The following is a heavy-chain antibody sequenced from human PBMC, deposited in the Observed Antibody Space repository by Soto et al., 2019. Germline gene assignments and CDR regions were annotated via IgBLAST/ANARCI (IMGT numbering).Heavy chain of an antibody. Sequence: DVQLLESGGHLVQPGGSQRLSCAASGFTFSSYAMSWVRQAPGKGLEWVSSVSAGGDMTYYSDSVKGRFTISRDNSNNALFLQMNSLRIEDTALYYCARGDRGGSGSPASYYYSGLDVWGQGTTVTVS. D-gene: IGHD3-10*01. CDR3: ARGDRGGSGSPASYYYSGLDV. J-gene: IGHJ6*02. V-gene: IGHV3-23*01. CDR1: GFTFSSYA. CDR2: VSAGGDMT.